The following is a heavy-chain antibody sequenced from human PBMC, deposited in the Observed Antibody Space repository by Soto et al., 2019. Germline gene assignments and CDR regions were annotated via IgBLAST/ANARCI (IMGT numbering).Heavy chain of an antibody. Sequence: QVQLVESGGGVVQPGGSLRPSCAGPGFTFSSYGMHWVRQAPGKGLAWVAVIWYDGSNKYYADSVKGRFTISRDNSTNTLYLQMNSPRAEDTAVYYCAREVVVGAEPDYWGQGTLVTVSS. CDR3: AREVVVGAEPDY. J-gene: IGHJ4*02. V-gene: IGHV3-33*01. D-gene: IGHD1-26*01. CDR1: GFTFSSYG. CDR2: IWYDGSNK.